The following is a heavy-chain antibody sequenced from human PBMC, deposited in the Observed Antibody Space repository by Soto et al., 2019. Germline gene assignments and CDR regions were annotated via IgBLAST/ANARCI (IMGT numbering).Heavy chain of an antibody. CDR2: IYYSGST. V-gene: IGHV4-59*01. CDR3: ASMGTAAEPYYYYYGMDV. D-gene: IGHD7-27*01. J-gene: IGHJ6*02. CDR1: GGSFSGYY. Sequence: SETLSLTCAVYGGSFSGYYWSWIRQPPGKGLEWIGYIYYSGSTNYNPSLKSRVTISVDTSKNQFSLKLSSVTAADTAVYYCASMGTAAEPYYYYYGMDVWGQGTTVTVSS.